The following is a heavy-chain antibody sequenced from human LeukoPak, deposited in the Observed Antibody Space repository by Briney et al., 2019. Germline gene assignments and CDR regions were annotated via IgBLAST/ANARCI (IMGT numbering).Heavy chain of an antibody. CDR3: ARDGPGGVVVDY. J-gene: IGHJ4*02. Sequence: GRSLSRSCAASGFTFSSYAIHWVRQAPGKGLEWVAVISHDGSNKNYADSVKGRFTISRDNSQNTLYLQMNSLRAEDTAVYYCARDGPGGVVVDYWGQGTLVTVSS. CDR1: GFTFSSYA. V-gene: IGHV3-30-3*01. CDR2: ISHDGSNK. D-gene: IGHD3-16*01.